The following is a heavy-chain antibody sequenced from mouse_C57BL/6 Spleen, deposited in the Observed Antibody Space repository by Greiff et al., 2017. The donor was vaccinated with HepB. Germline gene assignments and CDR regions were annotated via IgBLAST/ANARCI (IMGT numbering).Heavy chain of an antibody. CDR2: ISSGSSTI. V-gene: IGHV5-17*01. CDR1: GFTFSDYG. CDR3: ARGHYGSSSAWFAY. J-gene: IGHJ3*01. Sequence: EVKVEESGGGLVKPGGSLKLSCAASGFTFSDYGMHWVRQAPEKGLEWVAYISSGSSTIYYADTVKGRFTISRDNAKNTLFLQMTSLRSEDTAMYYCARGHYGSSSAWFAYWGQGTLVTVSA. D-gene: IGHD1-1*01.